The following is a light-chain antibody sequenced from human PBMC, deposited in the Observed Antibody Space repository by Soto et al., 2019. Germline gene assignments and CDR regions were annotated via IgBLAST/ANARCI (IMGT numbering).Light chain of an antibody. Sequence: IQIDQTPSTPSASLGDRGTIPWRASRYIRTALSWYQHRPGQAPKVLICVASSLQSGVPSRFSGSGYGTDFTLTISSLQPEDFATYYCLQDYNYPWTFGQGTKVDI. CDR3: LQDYNYPWT. CDR1: RYIRTA. CDR2: VAS. V-gene: IGKV1-6*01. J-gene: IGKJ1*01.